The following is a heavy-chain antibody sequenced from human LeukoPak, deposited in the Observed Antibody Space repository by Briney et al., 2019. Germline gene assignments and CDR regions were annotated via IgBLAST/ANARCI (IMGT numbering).Heavy chain of an antibody. CDR3: ATDRRWDSLAAYYYYYGMDV. CDR2: FDPEAGET. V-gene: IGHV1-24*01. D-gene: IGHD4-23*01. Sequence: ASVKVSCKVSGYTLTELSMHWVRQAPGKGLEWMGGFDPEAGETIYAQKFQGRVTMTEDTSTDTAYMELSSLRSEDTAVYYCATDRRWDSLAAYYYYYGMDVWGQGTTVTVSS. J-gene: IGHJ6*02. CDR1: GYTLTELS.